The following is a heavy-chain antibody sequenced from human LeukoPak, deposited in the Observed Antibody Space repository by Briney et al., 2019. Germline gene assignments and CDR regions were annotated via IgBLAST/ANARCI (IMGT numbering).Heavy chain of an antibody. V-gene: IGHV3-30*02. D-gene: IGHD4-17*01. CDR1: GFTFSSYA. J-gene: IGHJ3*02. CDR2: IRYDGSNK. Sequence: TGGSLRLSCAASGFTFSSYAMHWVRQAPGKGLEWVAFIRYDGSNKYYADSVKGRFTISRDDSKSTLYLQMNSLRLDDTAVYYCARDPTYGDYVGDAFDIWGQGTMVTVSS. CDR3: ARDPTYGDYVGDAFDI.